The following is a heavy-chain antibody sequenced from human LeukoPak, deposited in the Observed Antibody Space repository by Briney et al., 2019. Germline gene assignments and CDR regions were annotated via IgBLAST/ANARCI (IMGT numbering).Heavy chain of an antibody. CDR1: GGSVSSSNW. J-gene: IGHJ4*02. CDR3: ARASYYDSSSTFDY. Sequence: PSETLSLTCAVSGGSVSSSNWWSWVRQPPGKGLEWIGEIYHSGSTNYNPSLKSRVTISVDKSKNQFSLKLSSVTAADTAVYYCARASYYDSSSTFDYWGQGTLVTVSS. D-gene: IGHD3-22*01. V-gene: IGHV4-4*02. CDR2: IYHSGST.